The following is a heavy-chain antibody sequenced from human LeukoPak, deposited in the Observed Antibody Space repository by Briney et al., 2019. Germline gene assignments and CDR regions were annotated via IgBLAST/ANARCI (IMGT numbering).Heavy chain of an antibody. CDR3: ARDRVVSNYYYYYMDV. Sequence: PGGSLRLSCAASGFTFSSYSMNWVRQAPGKGLEWVSSISSSISYIYYADSVKGRFTISRDNAKNSLYLQMNSLRAEDTAVYYCARDRVVSNYYYYYMDVWGKGTTVTISS. V-gene: IGHV3-21*01. CDR1: GFTFSSYS. CDR2: ISSSISYI. D-gene: IGHD2-8*02. J-gene: IGHJ6*03.